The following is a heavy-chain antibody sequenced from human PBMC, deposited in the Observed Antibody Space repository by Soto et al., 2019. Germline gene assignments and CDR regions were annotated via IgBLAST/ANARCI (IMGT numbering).Heavy chain of an antibody. CDR2: IYTGDNR. CDR3: ARSSGWNRLDY. Sequence: GGCLGLSCLVSGFSVSSHDVNWVRRAPGKGLEWVSIIYTGDNRNYADSVRGRFTISRDNSENTLYLQMDRLTVEDTAVYFCARSSGWNRLDYWGLGTLVTVSS. CDR1: GFSVSSHD. D-gene: IGHD6-19*01. V-gene: IGHV3-66*01. J-gene: IGHJ4*02.